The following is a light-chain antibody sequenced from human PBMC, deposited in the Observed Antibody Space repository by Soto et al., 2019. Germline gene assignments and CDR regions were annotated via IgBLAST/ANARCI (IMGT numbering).Light chain of an antibody. CDR3: QHYNNRPPIT. CDR2: DVS. V-gene: IGKV3-15*01. J-gene: IGKJ1*01. CDR1: QSVRTN. Sequence: IVMTQSPATLSVSPGERATLSCRASQSVRTNLAWYQQKAGQAPRLLIYDVSIRATGIPARFSASGSGTEFTLTISSLQSEDFAIYYCQHYNNRPPITFGQGTKVEIK.